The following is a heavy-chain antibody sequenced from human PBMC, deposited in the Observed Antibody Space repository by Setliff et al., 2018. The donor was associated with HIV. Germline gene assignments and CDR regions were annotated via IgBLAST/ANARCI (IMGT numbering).Heavy chain of an antibody. CDR2: VNHRGIA. V-gene: IGHV4-34*06. J-gene: IGHJ4*02. CDR1: GGSFSSYY. D-gene: IGHD3-10*01. CDR3: ERSGPVWFGEPPYYFDS. Sequence: SETLSLTCAVYGGSFSSYYWSWIRLPPGKGLEWIGEVNHRGIANYNPSLRGRVTISVDTSRNQFSLKVDSVTAADTAVYYCERSGPVWFGEPPYYFDSWGLGTLVTVSS.